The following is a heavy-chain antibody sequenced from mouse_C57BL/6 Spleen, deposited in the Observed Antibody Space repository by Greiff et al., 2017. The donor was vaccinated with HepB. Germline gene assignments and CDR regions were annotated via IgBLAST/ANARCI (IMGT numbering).Heavy chain of an antibody. Sequence: DVHLVESGGGLVKPGGSLKLSCAASGFTFSSYAMSWVRQTPEKRLEWVATISDGGSYTYYPDNVKGRFTISRDNAKNNLYLQMSHLKSEDTAMYYCARAYGSSLDYWGQGTTLTVSS. CDR2: ISDGGSYT. V-gene: IGHV5-4*01. D-gene: IGHD1-1*01. J-gene: IGHJ2*01. CDR1: GFTFSSYA. CDR3: ARAYGSSLDY.